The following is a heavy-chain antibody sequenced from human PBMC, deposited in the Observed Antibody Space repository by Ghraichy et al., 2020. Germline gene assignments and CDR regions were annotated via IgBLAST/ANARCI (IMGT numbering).Heavy chain of an antibody. V-gene: IGHV1-18*01. J-gene: IGHJ5*01. D-gene: IGHD3-22*01. CDR1: GYTFTNNG. CDR3: ARNHYYDSSGYARWFDS. Sequence: ASVKVSCKASGYTFTNNGISWVRLAPGQGLEWMGWISPNNGNTDYAQKLQDRVTMTADTSTSTAYMELRSLRADDTAVYYCARNHYYDSSGYARWFDSWGQGTLVTVSS. CDR2: ISPNNGNT.